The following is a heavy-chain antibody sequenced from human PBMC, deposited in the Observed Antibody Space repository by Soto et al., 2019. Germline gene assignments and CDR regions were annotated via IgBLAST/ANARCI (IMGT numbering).Heavy chain of an antibody. CDR1: GFTFSSYA. Sequence: PGGSLRLSCAASGFTFSSYAMSWVRQAPGKGLEWVSAISGSGGSTYYADSVKGRFTISRDNSKNTLYLQMNSLRAEDTAVYYCAKLAPVKLXFLEWLLYPFRLDVWGQGTTVTVSS. V-gene: IGHV3-23*01. J-gene: IGHJ6*02. CDR3: AKLAPVKLXFLEWLLYPFRLDV. CDR2: ISGSGGST. D-gene: IGHD3-3*01.